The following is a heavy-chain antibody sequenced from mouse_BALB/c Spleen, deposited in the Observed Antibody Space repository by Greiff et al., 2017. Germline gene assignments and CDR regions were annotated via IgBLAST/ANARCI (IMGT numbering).Heavy chain of an antibody. D-gene: IGHD2-10*01. J-gene: IGHJ3*01. CDR2: ILPGSGST. CDR1: GYTFSSYW. V-gene: IGHV1-9*01. CDR3: ASLPSGFAY. Sequence: VKLMESGAELMKPGASGKLSCKATGYTFSSYWIEWVKQRPGHGLEWIGEILPGSGSTNYNEKFKGKATFTADTSSNTAYMQLSSLTSEDSAVYYCASLPSGFAYWGQGTLVTVSA.